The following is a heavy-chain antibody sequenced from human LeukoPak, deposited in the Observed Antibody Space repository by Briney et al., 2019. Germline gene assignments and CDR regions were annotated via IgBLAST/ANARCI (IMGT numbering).Heavy chain of an antibody. V-gene: IGHV3-30*18. D-gene: IGHD3-10*01. J-gene: IGHJ4*02. Sequence: GRSLRLSCAASGFTFSSYGMHWVRQAPGKGLEWVAVISYDGSNKYYADSVKGQFTISRDNSKNTLYLQMNSLRAEDTAVYYCAKDRYGSGSYYGYFDYWGQGTLVTVSS. CDR2: ISYDGSNK. CDR3: AKDRYGSGSYYGYFDY. CDR1: GFTFSSYG.